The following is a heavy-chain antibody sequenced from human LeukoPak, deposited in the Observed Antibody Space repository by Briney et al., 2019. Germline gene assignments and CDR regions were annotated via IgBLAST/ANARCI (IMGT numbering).Heavy chain of an antibody. D-gene: IGHD3-22*01. CDR3: ARDQNKYDSSGYYYYQYGMDV. Sequence: PSQTLSLTCTVSGGSISSGDYYWTWIRQPPGKGLEWIGYIYYSGNTHYNPSLKSRVSKSFDTAKNQFSLNLSSVTAADTAVYYCARDQNKYDSSGYYYYQYGMDVWGQGTTVTVSS. CDR1: GGSISSGDYY. CDR2: IYYSGNT. J-gene: IGHJ6*02. V-gene: IGHV4-30-4*01.